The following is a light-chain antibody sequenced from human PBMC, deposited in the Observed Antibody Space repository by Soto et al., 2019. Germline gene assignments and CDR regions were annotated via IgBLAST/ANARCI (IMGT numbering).Light chain of an antibody. Sequence: QSVLTQSPSASGTPGQRVSISCSGSSSNIGSNTVSWYQHVPGTAPKLLIYSNDQRPSAVPGRFSGSKSGSSASLAISGLQSEDEADYHCATWDDSLNVVFGGGTKLTVL. CDR1: SSNIGSNT. CDR3: ATWDDSLNVV. V-gene: IGLV1-44*01. J-gene: IGLJ3*02. CDR2: SND.